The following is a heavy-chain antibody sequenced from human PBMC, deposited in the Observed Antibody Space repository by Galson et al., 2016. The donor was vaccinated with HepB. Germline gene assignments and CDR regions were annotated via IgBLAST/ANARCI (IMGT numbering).Heavy chain of an antibody. CDR3: AAARITIFGVAESDY. J-gene: IGHJ4*02. Sequence: SLRLSCAASRLTFSAYWVSWVRQAPGKGLEWVATIRHDGSEKYHVDSLKGRFTISRDDTKNSLFLQMSSLRVEDTAVYYCAAARITIFGVAESDYWGQGTLVTVSS. CDR1: RLTFSAYW. CDR2: IRHDGSEK. V-gene: IGHV3-7*03. D-gene: IGHD3-3*01.